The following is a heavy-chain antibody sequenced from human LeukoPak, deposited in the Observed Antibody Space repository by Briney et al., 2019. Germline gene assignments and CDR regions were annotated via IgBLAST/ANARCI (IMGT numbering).Heavy chain of an antibody. D-gene: IGHD2-15*01. Sequence: SETLSLTCTVSGGSITSYYWSWIRQPPGGGLEWIGYVYYSGSTNYNPSLKSRVTISVDTSKNQFSLKLTSVTAADTAVYYCARVGYCSGGSCFDYWGQGTLVTVSS. V-gene: IGHV4-59*01. J-gene: IGHJ4*02. CDR2: VYYSGST. CDR1: GGSITSYY. CDR3: ARVGYCSGGSCFDY.